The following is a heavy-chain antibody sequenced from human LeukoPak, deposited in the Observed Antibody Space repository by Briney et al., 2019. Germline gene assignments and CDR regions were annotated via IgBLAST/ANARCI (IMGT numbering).Heavy chain of an antibody. Sequence: GGSLRLSCAASGFSFSMYSMSWIRQAPGKGLEWVSVISDNGAVTFYGDSVKGRFTILRDNSKNTVFLEMNTLRADDTALYHCVKSREASIWYSLGDYWGQGSLVTVS. CDR2: ISDNGAVT. J-gene: IGHJ4*02. V-gene: IGHV3-23*01. CDR3: VKSREASIWYSLGDY. CDR1: GFSFSMYS. D-gene: IGHD2-21*02.